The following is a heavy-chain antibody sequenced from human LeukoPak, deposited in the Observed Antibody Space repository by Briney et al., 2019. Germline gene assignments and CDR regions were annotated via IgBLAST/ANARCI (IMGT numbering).Heavy chain of an antibody. CDR1: GFIFSNAY. CDR3: TTDAGYSSGWYNY. CDR2: IKSKTEGGTI. V-gene: IGHV3-15*01. D-gene: IGHD6-19*01. Sequence: GGSLRLSCAASGFIFSNAYMKWVRQAPGKGLEWVGRIKSKTEGGTIGYAAPVKGRFTISRDDSKNMVYLQMNSLKTEDTAVYYCTTDAGYSSGWYNYWGQGILVTVSS. J-gene: IGHJ4*02.